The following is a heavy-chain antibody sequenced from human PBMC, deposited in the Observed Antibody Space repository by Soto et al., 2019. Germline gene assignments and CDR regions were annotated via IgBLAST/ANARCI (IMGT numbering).Heavy chain of an antibody. D-gene: IGHD4-17*01. Sequence: QVQLVQSGAEVKKPGASVKVSCKASGYTFTSYYMHWVRQAPGQGLEWMGIISPSGGSTSYAQKFQGRVTMTRDTSTSTVYMELSSLRSEDTAVYYCAREGTTVATFDYWGQGTLVTVSS. V-gene: IGHV1-46*01. CDR1: GYTFTSYY. J-gene: IGHJ4*02. CDR3: AREGTTVATFDY. CDR2: ISPSGGST.